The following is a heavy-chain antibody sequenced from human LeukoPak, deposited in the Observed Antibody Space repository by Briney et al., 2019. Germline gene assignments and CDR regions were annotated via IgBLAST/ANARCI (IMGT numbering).Heavy chain of an antibody. Sequence: TSQTLSLTCTVSGGSISSGGYYWSWIRQHPGKGLEWIGYIYYSGSTYYNPSLKSRVTISVDTSKNQFSLKLSSVTAADTAVYYCARDAQLSGSGGYGPFDYWGQGTLVTVSS. V-gene: IGHV4-31*03. CDR3: ARDAQLSGSGGYGPFDY. J-gene: IGHJ4*02. CDR1: GGSISSGGYY. D-gene: IGHD3-10*01. CDR2: IYYSGST.